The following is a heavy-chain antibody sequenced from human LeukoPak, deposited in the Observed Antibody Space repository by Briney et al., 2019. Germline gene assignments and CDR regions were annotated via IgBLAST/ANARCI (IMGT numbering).Heavy chain of an antibody. Sequence: GGSLRLSCAASGFTFSSYGMHWVRQAPGKGLEWVTVISYDGRNIYYADSVKGRFTISRDNSKNTLYLQMNSLRAEDTAVYYCAKAFGYCSGGSCYYYYYGMDVWGKGTTVTVSS. D-gene: IGHD2-15*01. V-gene: IGHV3-30*18. CDR2: ISYDGRNI. J-gene: IGHJ6*04. CDR1: GFTFSSYG. CDR3: AKAFGYCSGGSCYYYYYGMDV.